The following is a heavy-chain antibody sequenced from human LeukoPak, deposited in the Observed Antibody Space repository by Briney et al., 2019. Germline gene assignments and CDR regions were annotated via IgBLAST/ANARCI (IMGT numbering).Heavy chain of an antibody. CDR1: GGPFSGYY. D-gene: IGHD3-16*02. CDR2: INHSGST. CDR3: AREGYYDYVWGSYQYYFDY. Sequence: SETLSLTCAVYGGPFSGYYWSWIRQPPGKGLEWMGEINHSGSTNYNPSLKSRVTISVDTSKNQFSLKLSSVTAADTAVYYCAREGYYDYVWGSYQYYFDYWGQGTLVTVSS. V-gene: IGHV4-34*01. J-gene: IGHJ4*02.